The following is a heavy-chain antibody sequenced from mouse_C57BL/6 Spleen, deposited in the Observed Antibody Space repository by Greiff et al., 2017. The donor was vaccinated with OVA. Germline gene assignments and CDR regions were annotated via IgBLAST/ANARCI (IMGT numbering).Heavy chain of an antibody. D-gene: IGHD1-1*01. J-gene: IGHJ2*01. Sequence: VQLQQSGAELVKPGASVKLSCTASGFNIKDYYMHWVKQRTEQGLEWIGRIDPEDGETKYAPKFQGKATITADTSSNTAYLQLSSLTSEDTAVYYCAGGFTTVVATDGYFDYWGQGTTLTVSS. V-gene: IGHV14-2*01. CDR2: IDPEDGET. CDR3: AGGFTTVVATDGYFDY. CDR1: GFNIKDYY.